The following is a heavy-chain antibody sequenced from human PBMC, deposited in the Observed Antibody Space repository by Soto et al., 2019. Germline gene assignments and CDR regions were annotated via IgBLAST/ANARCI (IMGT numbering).Heavy chain of an antibody. CDR3: ARDQRSYYDFWSGSPIGMDV. CDR1: GFTFSSYG. V-gene: IGHV3-33*01. CDR2: IWYDGSNK. J-gene: IGHJ6*02. D-gene: IGHD3-3*01. Sequence: GSLRLSCAASGFTFSSYGMHWVRQAPGKGLEWVAVIWYDGSNKYYADSVKGRFTISRDNSKNTLYLQMNSLRAEDTAVYYCARDQRSYYDFWSGSPIGMDVRGQGTTLTVSS.